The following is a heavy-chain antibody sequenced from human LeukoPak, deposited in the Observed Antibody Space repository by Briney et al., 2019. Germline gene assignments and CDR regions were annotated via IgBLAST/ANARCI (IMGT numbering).Heavy chain of an antibody. CDR2: IGPSDSYT. J-gene: IGHJ4*02. D-gene: IGHD6-19*01. V-gene: IGHV5-10-1*01. CDR3: ARTYSSGWYWYFNY. Sequence: GESLKISCQGSGYSFTNYWISWVRQMPGKGLEWMGRIGPSDSYTNYSPSFQGHVAISADKSISTAFLQWSSLKASDTAMYYCARTYSSGWYWYFNYRGQGTLVTVSS. CDR1: GYSFTNYW.